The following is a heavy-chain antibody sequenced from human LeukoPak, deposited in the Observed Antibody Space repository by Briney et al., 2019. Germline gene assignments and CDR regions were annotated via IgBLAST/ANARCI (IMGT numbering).Heavy chain of an antibody. D-gene: IGHD3-22*01. CDR1: GFTFRSYG. J-gene: IGHJ3*02. V-gene: IGHV3-33*01. CDR2: IWYDGSNK. CDR3: ARDYGSRDYYFDGFDI. Sequence: GRSLRLSCAASGFTFRSYGMHWVRQAPGKGLEWVAIIWYDGSNKYYADSVKGRFTISRDNSKNTLYLQMNSLRAEDTAVYYCARDYGSRDYYFDGFDIWGQGTMVTVSS.